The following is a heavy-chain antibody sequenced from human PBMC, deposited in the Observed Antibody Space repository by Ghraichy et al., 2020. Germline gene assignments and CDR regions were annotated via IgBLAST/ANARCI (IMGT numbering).Heavy chain of an antibody. V-gene: IGHV1-8*03. CDR3: AKDNGDGSNWFDP. CDR2: MNPNSGNT. Sequence: MGWMNPNSGNTGYAQKFQGRVSITSDTSISTAYMERSSLRSDDTAVYYCAKDNGDGSNWFDPWGQGTLI. J-gene: IGHJ5*02. D-gene: IGHD1-14*01.